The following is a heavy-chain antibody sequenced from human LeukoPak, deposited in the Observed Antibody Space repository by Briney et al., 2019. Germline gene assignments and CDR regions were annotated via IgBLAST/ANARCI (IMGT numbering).Heavy chain of an antibody. J-gene: IGHJ6*03. CDR2: IYTSGST. V-gene: IGHV4-4*09. Sequence: PSETLSLTCTVSGGSISSYYWSWIRQPPGKGLEWIGYIYTSGSTNYNPSLKSRVTISVDTSKNQFSLKLSSVTAADTAVYYCARGVRKQPYYYYYMDVWGKGTTVTVSS. CDR3: ARGVRKQPYYYYYMDV. D-gene: IGHD6-13*01. CDR1: GGSISSYY.